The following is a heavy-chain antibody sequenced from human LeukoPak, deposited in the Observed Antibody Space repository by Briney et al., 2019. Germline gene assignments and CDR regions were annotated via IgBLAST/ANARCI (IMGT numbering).Heavy chain of an antibody. J-gene: IGHJ6*02. CDR1: GGSFSGYY. CDR3: ARHYYDGSGTAYYYGMDV. D-gene: IGHD3-22*01. Sequence: SETLSLTCAVYGGSFSGYYWSWIRQPPGKGLEWIGEINHSGSTNYNPSLKSRVTISVDTSKNQFSLKLSSVTAADTAVYYCARHYYDGSGTAYYYGMDVWGQGTTVTVSS. CDR2: INHSGST. V-gene: IGHV4-34*01.